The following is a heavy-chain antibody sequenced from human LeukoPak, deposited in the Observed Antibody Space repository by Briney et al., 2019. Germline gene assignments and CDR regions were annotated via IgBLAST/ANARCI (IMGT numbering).Heavy chain of an antibody. CDR3: ARDFNYGDYKVDAFDI. Sequence: PSQTLSLTCTVSGGSISSGDYYWSWIRQPPGKGLEWNGYIYYSGSTYYNPSLKSRVTISVDTSKNQFSLKLSSVTAADTAVYYCARDFNYGDYKVDAFDIWGQGTMVTVSS. CDR2: IYYSGST. D-gene: IGHD4-17*01. CDR1: GGSISSGDYY. J-gene: IGHJ3*02. V-gene: IGHV4-30-4*08.